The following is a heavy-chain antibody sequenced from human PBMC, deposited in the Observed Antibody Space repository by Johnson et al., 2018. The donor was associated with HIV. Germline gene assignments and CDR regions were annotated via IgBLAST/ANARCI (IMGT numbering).Heavy chain of an antibody. Sequence: QVQLVESGGGVVQPGRSLRLSCAASGFTFSSYAMHWVRQAPGKGLEWVAFISHDERIEHYADSVRGRFTISRDNSWNTLYLQMNSLRAEDTAVYYCAKDQGIVGATVFDIWGQGTMVTVSS. CDR3: AKDQGIVGATVFDI. CDR1: GFTFSSYA. D-gene: IGHD1-26*01. CDR2: ISHDERIE. V-gene: IGHV3-30*04. J-gene: IGHJ3*02.